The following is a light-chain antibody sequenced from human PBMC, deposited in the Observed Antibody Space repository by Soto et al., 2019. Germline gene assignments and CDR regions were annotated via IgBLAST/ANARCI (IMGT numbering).Light chain of an antibody. CDR3: ATWDDSVNGWV. CDR1: SSDVGGYNY. J-gene: IGLJ3*02. CDR2: EVS. V-gene: IGLV2-14*01. Sequence: QSALTQPASVSGSPGQSITISCTGTSSDVGGYNYVSWYQQHPGKAPKLMIYEVSNRPSGVSNRFSGSKSGNTASLTISGLQAEDEADYYCATWDDSVNGWVCGGGTKLTVL.